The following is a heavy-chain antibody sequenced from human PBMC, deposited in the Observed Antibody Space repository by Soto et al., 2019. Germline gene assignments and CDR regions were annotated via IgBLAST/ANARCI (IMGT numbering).Heavy chain of an antibody. CDR3: ARDRLRLGELSLIGYFDY. CDR1: RYSFTSKS. V-gene: IGHV3-30*15. J-gene: IGHJ4*02. Sequence: SRYSFTSKSVHWDRQAPRKGLEWVAVISYDGINEYYADSVKGRFTISRDNSKNTLFLQMSSLRVEDTAVYYCARDRLRLGELSLIGYFDYWGQGPLVTVSS. CDR2: ISYDGINE. D-gene: IGHD3-16*02.